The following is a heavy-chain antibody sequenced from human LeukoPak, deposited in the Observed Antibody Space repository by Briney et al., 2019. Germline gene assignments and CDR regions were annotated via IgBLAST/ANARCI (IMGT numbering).Heavy chain of an antibody. CDR2: IYYGGST. CDR3: ARLAHPPWLTNTHFDY. D-gene: IGHD3-22*01. CDR1: GGSISSNSFY. J-gene: IGHJ4*02. Sequence: SETLSLTCTASGGSISSNSFYWGWIRQPPGRGLEWIGSIYYGGSTFYNSSLKSRVRISVDTSQNQFSLKMSSVTAADTAAYYCARLAHPPWLTNTHFDYWGQGILVTVSS. V-gene: IGHV4-39*01.